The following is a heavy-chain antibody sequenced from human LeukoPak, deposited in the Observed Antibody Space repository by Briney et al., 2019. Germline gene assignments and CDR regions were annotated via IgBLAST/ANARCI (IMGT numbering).Heavy chain of an antibody. J-gene: IGHJ4*02. Sequence: ASVKVSCKASGFTFTGYYIHWVRQAPGQGLEWMGWVNPNSGGTNYAQMFQGRVTMTRDTSINTAYMELSGLRSDDPAVYYCARDSYGGNWSLGYWGQGTLVTVSS. CDR1: GFTFTGYY. CDR3: ARDSYGGNWSLGY. V-gene: IGHV1-2*02. D-gene: IGHD4-23*01. CDR2: VNPNSGGT.